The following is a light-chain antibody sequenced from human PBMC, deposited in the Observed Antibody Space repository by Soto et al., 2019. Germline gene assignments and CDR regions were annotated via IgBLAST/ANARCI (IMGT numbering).Light chain of an antibody. CDR1: QDIGSS. V-gene: IGKV1-16*01. J-gene: IGKJ1*01. Sequence: DIQMTQSPSSLSVSVGNRVPITFGASQDIGSSLGWFQQKPGKAPKSLIYAASTLQVGVPSRFSSSGSGTDFILTISSLQPEDFATYYCQQYNSYPRTFGQGTKVEIK. CDR2: AAS. CDR3: QQYNSYPRT.